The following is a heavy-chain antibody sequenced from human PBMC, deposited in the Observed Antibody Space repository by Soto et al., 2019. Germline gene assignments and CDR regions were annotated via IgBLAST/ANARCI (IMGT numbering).Heavy chain of an antibody. D-gene: IGHD2-2*01. J-gene: IGHJ6*02. CDR2: IRSKANSYAT. CDR1: GFTFSGSA. CDR3: TRLKEYCSSTSCRKHYYYYYYGMDV. Sequence: RLSCAASGFTFSGSAMHWVRQASGKGLEWVGRIRSKANSYATAYAASVKGRFTISRDDSKNTAYLQMNSLKTEDTAVYYCTRLKEYCSSTSCRKHYYYYYYGMDVWGQGTTVTVSS. V-gene: IGHV3-73*01.